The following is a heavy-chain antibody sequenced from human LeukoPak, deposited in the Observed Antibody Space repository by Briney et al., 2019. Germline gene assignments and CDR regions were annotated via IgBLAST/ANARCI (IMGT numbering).Heavy chain of an antibody. D-gene: IGHD6-6*01. CDR2: ISSNGGST. CDR3: ARVEAARSFVLDY. J-gene: IGHJ4*02. CDR1: GFTFSSHW. V-gene: IGHV3-64*01. Sequence: GGSLRLSCAASGFTFSSHWMHWVRQAPGKGLEYVSAISSNGGSTYYANSVKGRFTISRDNSKNTLYLQMGSLRAEDMAVYYCARVEAARSFVLDYWGQGTLVTVSP.